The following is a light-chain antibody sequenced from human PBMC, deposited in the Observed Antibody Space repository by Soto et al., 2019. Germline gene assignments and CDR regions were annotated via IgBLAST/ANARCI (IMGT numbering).Light chain of an antibody. Sequence: QSVLTQPRSVSGSPGHSVTISCTGTGSDVGGYNYVSWYQQHPGKAPKLMIFDVTKRPSGVPDHFSGSKSGNTASLTISGLQAEDEADYYCCSYAGSYTWVFGGGTKLTVL. J-gene: IGLJ2*01. CDR2: DVT. CDR1: GSDVGGYNY. V-gene: IGLV2-11*01. CDR3: CSYAGSYTWV.